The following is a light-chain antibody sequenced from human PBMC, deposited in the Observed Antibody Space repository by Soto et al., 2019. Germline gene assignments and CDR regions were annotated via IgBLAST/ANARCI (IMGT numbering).Light chain of an antibody. CDR3: QQTLSFPPT. V-gene: IGKV1-12*01. CDR1: QAIDSW. Sequence: DIQMTQSPSSVSASVGDRVTITCRASQAIDSWLAWYQQKPGEAPKLLIFTGSLLHSGVPPRFSGSGSGTDFTLTISSLQPEDFPTYYCQQTLSFPPTFGQGTKV. CDR2: TGS. J-gene: IGKJ1*01.